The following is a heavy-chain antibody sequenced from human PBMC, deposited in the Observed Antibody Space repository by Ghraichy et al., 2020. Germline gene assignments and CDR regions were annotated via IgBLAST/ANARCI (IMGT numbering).Heavy chain of an antibody. CDR2: NYYSGST. Sequence: ETLSLTCTVSGGSISSSSYYWGWIRQPPGKGLEWIGSNYYSGSTYYNPSLKSRVTISVDTSKNQFSLKLSSVTAADTAVYYCASQGYNWNDREEDYWGQGTLVTVSS. D-gene: IGHD1-20*01. CDR3: ASQGYNWNDREEDY. V-gene: IGHV4-39*01. J-gene: IGHJ4*02. CDR1: GGSISSSSYY.